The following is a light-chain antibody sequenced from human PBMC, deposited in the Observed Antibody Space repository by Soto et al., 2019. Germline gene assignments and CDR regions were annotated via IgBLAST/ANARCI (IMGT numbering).Light chain of an antibody. CDR1: QNLQHNNGYNY. V-gene: IGKV2-28*01. Sequence: EIVMTQSPLSLPVTPGEPASISCRSSQNLQHNNGYNYLDWYLQKPGQSPQLLISLASNRACEVLDRFSGSESGTDFTLKISRVEAEDGGLYYCMQTLQTPRFGQGAKVDIK. CDR3: MQTLQTPR. J-gene: IGKJ1*01. CDR2: LAS.